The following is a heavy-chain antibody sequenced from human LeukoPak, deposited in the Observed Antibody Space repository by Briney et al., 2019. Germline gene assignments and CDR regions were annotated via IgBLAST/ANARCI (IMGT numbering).Heavy chain of an antibody. V-gene: IGHV3-48*03. J-gene: IGHJ4*02. D-gene: IGHD6-19*01. Sequence: PGGSLRLSCAASGFSFSSYEMNWVRQAPGKGLEWVSNISPSGSTKYYADSVKGRFTISRDNAKNSLYLQMNNLGAGDTGVYYCTKLAVASADSWGQGTLVTVSS. CDR3: TKLAVASADS. CDR1: GFSFSSYE. CDR2: ISPSGSTK.